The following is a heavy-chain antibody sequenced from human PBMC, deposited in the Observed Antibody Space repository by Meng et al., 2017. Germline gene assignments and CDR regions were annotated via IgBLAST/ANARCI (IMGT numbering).Heavy chain of an antibody. CDR2: IKQDGSEK. D-gene: IGHD6-13*01. CDR3: ARDRATDSSWQNYYHYYGMDV. CDR1: GFTFSSYW. J-gene: IGHJ6*02. Sequence: GESLKISCAASGFTFSSYWMSWVRQAPGKGLEWVANIKQDGSEKYYVDSVKGRFTISRDNAKNSLYLQMNSLRAEDTAGYYCARDRATDSSWQNYYHYYGMDVWGQGTTVTVSS. V-gene: IGHV3-7*01.